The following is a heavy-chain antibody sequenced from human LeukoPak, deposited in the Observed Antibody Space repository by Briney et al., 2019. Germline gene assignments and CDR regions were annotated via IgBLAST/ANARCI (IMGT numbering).Heavy chain of an antibody. J-gene: IGHJ4*02. CDR3: ARGGSGSFDY. CDR1: GFTFSHYW. V-gene: IGHV3-74*01. CDR2: IHSDGSST. Sequence: PVESLRLSCVASGFTFSHYWMHWVRHAPGQGLGWVSHIHSDGSSTSYEDSVKGRFTISRDNAKNTVYLQMNSLRAEDTAVYYCARGGSGSFDYWGQGAPGTVSS. D-gene: IGHD3-16*01.